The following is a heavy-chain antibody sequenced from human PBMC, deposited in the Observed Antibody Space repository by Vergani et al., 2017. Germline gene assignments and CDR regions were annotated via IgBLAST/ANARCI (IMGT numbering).Heavy chain of an antibody. CDR2: MNPNSGNT. D-gene: IGHD2-2*01. CDR3: ARRYCSSTSCPRDYYYMDV. Sequence: QVQLVQSGAEVKKPGASVKVSCKASGYTFTSYDINWVRQATGQGLEWMGWMNPNSGNTGYAQKFQGRVIMTRNTSISTAYMELSSLRSEDTAVYYCARRYCSSTSCPRDYYYMDVWGKGTTVTVSS. CDR1: GYTFTSYD. V-gene: IGHV1-8*01. J-gene: IGHJ6*03.